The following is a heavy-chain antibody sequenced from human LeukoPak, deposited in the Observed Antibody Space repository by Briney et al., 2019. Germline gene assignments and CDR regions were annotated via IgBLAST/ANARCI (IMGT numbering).Heavy chain of an antibody. V-gene: IGHV4-61*02. D-gene: IGHD3-9*01. CDR1: GGSISSGTYY. CDR2: IYTSGST. J-gene: IGHJ3*02. Sequence: SQTLSLTCTVSGGSISSGTYYWSWIRQPAGKGLEWIGSIYTSGSTNYNPSLKSRVTISVDTSKNQFSLKLSSVTAADTAVYYCARGAGLRYLGLDAFDIWGQGTMVTVSS. CDR3: ARGAGLRYLGLDAFDI.